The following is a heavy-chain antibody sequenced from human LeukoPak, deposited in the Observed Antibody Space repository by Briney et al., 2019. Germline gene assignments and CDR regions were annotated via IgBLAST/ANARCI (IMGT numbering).Heavy chain of an antibody. J-gene: IGHJ6*03. CDR3: AREQQLLYNSFYMDV. D-gene: IGHD6-19*01. CDR2: ISSSTSPI. CDR1: GFIFNNYN. Sequence: GGSLRLSCAASGFIFNNYNMNWVRQAPGKGLEWVAYISSSTSPIYYADSVKGRFTISRDNAKNSLYLQMTSLTADDTAVYYCAREQQLLYNSFYMDVWGRGTTVTVSS. V-gene: IGHV3-48*04.